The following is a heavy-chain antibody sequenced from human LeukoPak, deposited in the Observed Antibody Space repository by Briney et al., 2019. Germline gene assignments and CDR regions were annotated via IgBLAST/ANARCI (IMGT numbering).Heavy chain of an antibody. Sequence: GGSLRLSCAASGFTFTTHGMNWVRQAPGKGLEWVSYISRNSGFIYYADSVKGRFTISRDNAKNSLYLQMNSLRGEDMAVYYCARDDVSTARASGMGVWGKGTTVTVSS. J-gene: IGHJ6*04. CDR3: ARDDVSTARASGMGV. V-gene: IGHV3-21*01. D-gene: IGHD6-6*01. CDR2: ISRNSGFI. CDR1: GFTFTTHG.